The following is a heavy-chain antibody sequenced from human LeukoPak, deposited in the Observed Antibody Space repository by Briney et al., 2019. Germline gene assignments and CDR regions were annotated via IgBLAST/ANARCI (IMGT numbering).Heavy chain of an antibody. J-gene: IGHJ4*02. D-gene: IGHD3-22*01. Sequence: PGGSLRLSCAASGFTFSNYALHWVRQAPGKGLEWDSGISVSGGSIYYADSVTGRFTISRDNSKDTLYLQMNSLRVEDTALYYCAKEHSVLTMMRGLDSWGQGTLVTVSS. CDR1: GFTFSNYA. V-gene: IGHV3-23*01. CDR2: ISVSGGSI. CDR3: AKEHSVLTMMRGLDS.